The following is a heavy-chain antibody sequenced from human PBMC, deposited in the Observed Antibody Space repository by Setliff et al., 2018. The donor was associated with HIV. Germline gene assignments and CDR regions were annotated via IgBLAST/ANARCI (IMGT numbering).Heavy chain of an antibody. D-gene: IGHD3-3*01. CDR2: IYYSGSS. Sequence: SETLSLTCTVSGGSISGSNYYWSWIRQPPGKGLEWIGSIYYSGSSNYNPSLKSRVTISVDTSNNQFSLKLTSVTAADTAVYYCAKEGGLYFGMLIHDAIDLWGQGTMVTVSS. CDR3: AKEGGLYFGMLIHDAIDL. V-gene: IGHV4-39*07. J-gene: IGHJ3*01. CDR1: GGSISGSNYY.